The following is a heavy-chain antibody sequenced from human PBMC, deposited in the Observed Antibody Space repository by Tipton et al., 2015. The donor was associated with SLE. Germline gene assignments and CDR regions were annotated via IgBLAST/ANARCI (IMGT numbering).Heavy chain of an antibody. CDR1: GFTVSSNY. J-gene: IGHJ4*02. D-gene: IGHD2-15*01. Sequence: LRLSCAASGFTVSSNYMTWIRQPPGKGLEWIGSVFNNGSTYYNPSLKSRVAISVVSSKSHFSLKLTSVTAADTAVYYCAGGWSAGDYWGQGTLVTVSS. CDR2: VFNNGST. V-gene: IGHV4-59*04. CDR3: AGGWSAGDY.